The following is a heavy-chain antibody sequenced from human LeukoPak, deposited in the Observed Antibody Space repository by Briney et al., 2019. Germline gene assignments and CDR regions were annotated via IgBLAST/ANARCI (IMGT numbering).Heavy chain of an antibody. CDR2: IKSKTDGGTT. D-gene: IGHD3-10*01. CDR1: GFXFSNAW. Sequence: GGSLRLSCAASGFXFSNAWLNWVRQAPGKGLEWVGHIKSKTDGGTTDYAAPVKGRFTISRDDSKNTLFLQMNSLKTEDTAVYYCTLPWGSGSYYDYWGQGTLVTVS. J-gene: IGHJ4*02. V-gene: IGHV3-15*01. CDR3: TLPWGSGSYYDY.